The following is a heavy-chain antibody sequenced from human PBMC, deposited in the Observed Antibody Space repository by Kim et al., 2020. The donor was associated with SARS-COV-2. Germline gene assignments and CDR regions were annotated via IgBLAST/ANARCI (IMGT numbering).Heavy chain of an antibody. J-gene: IGHJ6*02. V-gene: IGHV4-59*01. Sequence: SETLSLTCTVSGGSISSYYWSWIRQPPGKGLEWIGYIYYSGSTNYNPSLKSRVTISVDTSKNQFSLKMSSVTPADTAVYYCARDGYYGMDVWGHGTTVSV. CDR3: ARDGYYGMDV. CDR2: IYYSGST. CDR1: GGSISSYY.